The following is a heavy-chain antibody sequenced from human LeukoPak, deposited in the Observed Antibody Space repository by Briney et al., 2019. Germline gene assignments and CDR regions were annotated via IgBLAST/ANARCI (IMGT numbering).Heavy chain of an antibody. V-gene: IGHV4-59*08. CDR2: IYYSGST. D-gene: IGHD3-10*01. CDR3: ARQGTYYYGSGSYYFDY. CDR1: GGSISSYY. Sequence: PSETLSLTCTVSGGSISSYYWSWIRQPPGKGLEWIGYIYYSGSTNYNPSLKSRVTISVDTSKNQFSLKLSSVTAADTAVYYCARQGTYYYGSGSYYFDYWGQGTLVTVSS. J-gene: IGHJ4*02.